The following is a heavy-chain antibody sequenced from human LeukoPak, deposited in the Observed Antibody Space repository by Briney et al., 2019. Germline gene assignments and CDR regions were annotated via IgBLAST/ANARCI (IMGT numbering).Heavy chain of an antibody. CDR2: ISAYNGDT. V-gene: IGHV1-18*01. Sequence: ASVKVSCKASGYTFTNYDISWVPQAPGQGLEWMGWISAYNGDTNYARTFQGRITMTTDSSTSTVYMELRSLRSDDTAVYYCARDRDKQINLRPNYFDYWGQGTLVTVSS. CDR3: ARDRDKQINLRPNYFDY. J-gene: IGHJ4*02. CDR1: GYTFTNYD. D-gene: IGHD3-16*01.